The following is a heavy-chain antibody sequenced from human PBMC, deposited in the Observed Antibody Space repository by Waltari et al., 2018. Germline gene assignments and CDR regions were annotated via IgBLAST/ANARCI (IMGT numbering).Heavy chain of an antibody. Sequence: EVQLVESGGGLVQPGRSLRLSCAASGFTFDDYAMHWVRQAPGKGLEWVSGISWSSVSLGYADSVKGLFTISRDNAPNSLYLHMNILSAAAMALSYCAKATGPYCSSTSCYFDYWGQGSLVTVSS. CDR1: GFTFDDYA. D-gene: IGHD2-2*01. V-gene: IGHV3-9*03. CDR3: AKATGPYCSSTSCYFDY. CDR2: ISWSSVSL. J-gene: IGHJ4*02.